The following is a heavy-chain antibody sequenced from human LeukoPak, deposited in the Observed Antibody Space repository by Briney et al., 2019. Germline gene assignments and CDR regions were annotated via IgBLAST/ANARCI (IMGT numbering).Heavy chain of an antibody. Sequence: EASVKVSCKASGYTFTSYGISWVRQAPGQGLEWMGWISAYNGNTNYAQKFQGRVTMTRDTSISTAYMDMSSLRSDDTAVYYCARARGYCSGGSCYPPTSDAFDIWGQGTMVTVSS. J-gene: IGHJ3*02. CDR1: GYTFTSYG. V-gene: IGHV1-18*01. CDR2: ISAYNGNT. D-gene: IGHD2-15*01. CDR3: ARARGYCSGGSCYPPTSDAFDI.